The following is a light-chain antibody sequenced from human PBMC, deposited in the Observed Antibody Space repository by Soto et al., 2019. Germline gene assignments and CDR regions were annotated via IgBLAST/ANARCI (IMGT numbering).Light chain of an antibody. CDR3: SSFAVTSYV. CDR1: SNEVGGYDY. Sequence: QSVLTQPPSASGSPGQSVTISCTGTSNEVGGYDYVSWYQQHPGKAPKLMIYEVSKRPSGVPDRFSGSKSGNTASLTVSGLQAEDEADYYCSSFAVTSYVFGTGTKVTVL. V-gene: IGLV2-8*01. CDR2: EVS. J-gene: IGLJ1*01.